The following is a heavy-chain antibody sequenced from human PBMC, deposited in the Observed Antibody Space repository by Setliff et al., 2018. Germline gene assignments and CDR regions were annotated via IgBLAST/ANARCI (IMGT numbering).Heavy chain of an antibody. CDR1: GYTFTSYG. V-gene: IGHV1-69*06. D-gene: IGHD5-18*01. J-gene: IGHJ4*02. Sequence: AASVKVSCKASGYTFTSYGISWVRQAPGQGLEWMGGIIPIFGTANYAQKFQGRVTITADKSTSTAYMELSSLRSEDTAVYYCATSVSWIQLVLYPQGHPEPFDYWGQGTLVTVSS. CDR3: ATSVSWIQLVLYPQGHPEPFDY. CDR2: IIPIFGTA.